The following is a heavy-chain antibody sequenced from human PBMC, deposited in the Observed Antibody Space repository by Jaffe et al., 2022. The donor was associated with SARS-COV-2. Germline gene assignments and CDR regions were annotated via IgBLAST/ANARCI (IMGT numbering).Heavy chain of an antibody. CDR2: INHSGST. V-gene: IGHV4-34*01. CDR1: GGSFSGYY. Sequence: QVQLQQWGAGLLKPSETLSLTCAVYGGSFSGYYWSWIRQPPGKGLEWIGEINHSGSTNYNPSLKSRVTISVDTSKNQFSLKLSSVTAADTAVYYCARDSVAGTRGFDYWGQGTLVTVSS. CDR3: ARDSVAGTRGFDY. D-gene: IGHD6-19*01. J-gene: IGHJ4*02.